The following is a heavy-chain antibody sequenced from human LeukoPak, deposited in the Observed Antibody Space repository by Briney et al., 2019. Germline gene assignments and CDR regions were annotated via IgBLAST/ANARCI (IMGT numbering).Heavy chain of an antibody. D-gene: IGHD3-16*02. CDR1: GFTFSSYW. Sequence: GGSLRLSCAASGFTFSSYWMSWVRQAPGKGLEWVASIKQDGSEKYYVDSVKGRFTISRDNAKNSLYLQMNSLRAEDTAVYYCAKDGVYYDYVWGSYRPFPFDYWGQGTLVTVSS. V-gene: IGHV3-7*03. CDR2: IKQDGSEK. CDR3: AKDGVYYDYVWGSYRPFPFDY. J-gene: IGHJ4*02.